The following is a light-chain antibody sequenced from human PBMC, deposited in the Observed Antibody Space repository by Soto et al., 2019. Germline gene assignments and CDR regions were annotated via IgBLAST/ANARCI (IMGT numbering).Light chain of an antibody. J-gene: IGKJ5*01. CDR2: AAS. CDR1: HAISDY. Sequence: DIQMTQSPSSLSASVGDRVTITCRASHAISDYLNWYQVRPGKAPKLLIYAASTLQSGVPSRFSGSESGTDFTLTISSLQPEDCATYYCQQTYNTPISFGRGTRLEIK. CDR3: QQTYNTPIS. V-gene: IGKV1-39*01.